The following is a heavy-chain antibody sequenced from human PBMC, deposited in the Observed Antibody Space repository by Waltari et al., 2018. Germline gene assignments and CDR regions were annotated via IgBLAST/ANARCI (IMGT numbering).Heavy chain of an antibody. J-gene: IGHJ5*02. CDR3: HIEWFDH. V-gene: IGHV3-15*07. CDR2: VRSKSDGETT. Sequence: EVQMVESGGGLVKPGGSLRLSCAVSGFVFENGWMNWVRQAPGKGVGWVGRVRSKSDGETTDYAAPDDGRFHISRDDSNNVTYLEMKNLKVEDTAMYYCHIEWFDHWGQGALVIVSS. CDR1: GFVFENGW.